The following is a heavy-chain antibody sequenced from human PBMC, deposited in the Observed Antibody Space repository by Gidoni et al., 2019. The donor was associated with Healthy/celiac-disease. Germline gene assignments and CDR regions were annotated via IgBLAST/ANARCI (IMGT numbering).Heavy chain of an antibody. D-gene: IGHD3-22*01. Sequence: EVQLVESGGGLVQPGGSLRLSCAASGFTFSSYAMSGVRPAPGKGLEWVSAISGSGGSTYYADSVKGRFTISRDNSKNTLYLQMNSLRAEDTAVYYCAKGREYYYDSSGYALDYWGQGTLVTVSS. CDR2: ISGSGGST. J-gene: IGHJ4*02. V-gene: IGHV3-23*04. CDR1: GFTFSSYA. CDR3: AKGREYYYDSSGYALDY.